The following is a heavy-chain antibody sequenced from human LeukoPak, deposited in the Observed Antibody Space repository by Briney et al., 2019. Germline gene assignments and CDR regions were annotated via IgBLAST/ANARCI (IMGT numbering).Heavy chain of an antibody. D-gene: IGHD5-12*01. CDR2: ITSSSIYI. CDR1: RFTFSTYS. V-gene: IGHV3-21*04. J-gene: IGHJ4*02. CDR3: AKDDDWLRFEH. Sequence: PGGSLRLSCAASRFTFSTYSMNWVRQAPGKGLEWVSSITSSSIYIYYADSVKGRFTISRDNAKNSLYLQMNSLIAEDTAIYYCAKDDDWLRFEHWGRGTPVSVSS.